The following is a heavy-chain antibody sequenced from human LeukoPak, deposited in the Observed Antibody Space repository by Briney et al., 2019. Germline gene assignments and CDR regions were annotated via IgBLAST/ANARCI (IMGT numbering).Heavy chain of an antibody. Sequence: PSETLSLTCTVSGGSISSGSYYWSWIRQPAGKGLEWIGRIYTGGSTNYNPSLKSRVTISVDTSKNQFSLKLSSVTAADTAVYYCARSKTGVYYYHYMDVWGKGTTVTVSS. V-gene: IGHV4-61*02. D-gene: IGHD3-10*01. CDR3: ARSKTGVYYYHYMDV. CDR2: IYTGGST. CDR1: GGSISSGSYY. J-gene: IGHJ6*03.